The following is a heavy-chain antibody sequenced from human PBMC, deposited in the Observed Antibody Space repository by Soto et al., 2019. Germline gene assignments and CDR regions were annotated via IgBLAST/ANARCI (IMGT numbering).Heavy chain of an antibody. Sequence: VQLLESGGGLVQPGGSLRLSCVASGFPFSSYAMSWVRQTPGRGLECVSSISSGSNTYYTDSVRGRFTISRDNSTHSLYLQMSSLRADDTALYCCAKASATGKSDGMDVWGQGTTVSVSS. CDR3: AKASATGKSDGMDV. CDR1: GFPFSSYA. CDR2: ISSGSNT. V-gene: IGHV3-23*01. D-gene: IGHD7-27*01. J-gene: IGHJ6*02.